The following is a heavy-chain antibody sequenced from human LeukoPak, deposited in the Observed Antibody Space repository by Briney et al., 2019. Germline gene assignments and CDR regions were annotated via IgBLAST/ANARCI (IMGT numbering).Heavy chain of an antibody. CDR3: ARDGSGIYYYYYYTMDV. CDR2: IRNKANGYTT. J-gene: IGHJ6*02. V-gene: IGHV3-72*01. Sequence: GGSLRLSCAASGFTFSDHYMDWVRQASGKGLEWVGRIRNKANGYTTEYAASVRGRFTISRDDSKNSLYLQMNSLRAEDTAVYYCARDGSGIYYYYYYTMDVWGQGTTVTVSS. D-gene: IGHD3-10*01. CDR1: GFTFSDHY.